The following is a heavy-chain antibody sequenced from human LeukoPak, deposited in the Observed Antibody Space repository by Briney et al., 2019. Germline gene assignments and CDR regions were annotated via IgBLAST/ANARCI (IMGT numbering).Heavy chain of an antibody. CDR2: INSDGSST. CDR3: ARDLSSGWYPYYYGMDV. CDR1: GFTFSSYW. V-gene: IGHV3-74*01. Sequence: GGSLRLSCAASGFTFSSYWMHWVRQAPGKGLVWVSRINSDGSSTSYADSVKGRFTISRDDAKNTLYLQMNSLRAEDTAVYYCARDLSSGWYPYYYGMDVWGQGTTVTASS. D-gene: IGHD6-19*01. J-gene: IGHJ6*02.